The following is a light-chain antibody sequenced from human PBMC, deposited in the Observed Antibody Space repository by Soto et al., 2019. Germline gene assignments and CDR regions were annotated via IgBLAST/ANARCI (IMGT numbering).Light chain of an antibody. CDR3: QQYNNWPLT. CDR1: QSVSSN. Sequence: EIVMTQFPATLSVSPGERATLSCRASQSVSSNLAWFQQKLGQAPRVLIYGISTRATGIPARFSGSGSETEFTLTISSLQSEDFAVYYCQQYNNWPLTFGGGTKVEIK. CDR2: GIS. V-gene: IGKV3-15*01. J-gene: IGKJ4*01.